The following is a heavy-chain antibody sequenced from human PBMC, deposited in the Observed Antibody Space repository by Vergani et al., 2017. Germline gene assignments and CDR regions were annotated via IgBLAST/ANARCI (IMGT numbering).Heavy chain of an antibody. D-gene: IGHD2-15*01. CDR2: INVHNGDT. CDR3: ARDGDCSGGSCSSRFYYYYTGMDV. J-gene: IGHJ6*02. Sequence: QVQLVHSGAEVKKPGASVKVSCKASGYTFTGYYMHWVRQAPGQGLEWMGWINVHNGDTIYAQKLQGRVNLTTDTSANTAYMELRSLRFDDTAVYFCARDGDCSGGSCSSRFYYYYTGMDVWGPGTTVTVSS. CDR1: GYTFTGYY. V-gene: IGHV1-2*02.